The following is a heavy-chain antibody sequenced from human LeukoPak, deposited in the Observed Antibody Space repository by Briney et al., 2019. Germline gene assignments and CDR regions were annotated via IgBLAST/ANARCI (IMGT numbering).Heavy chain of an antibody. CDR1: GYTFTSYG. Sequence: ASGKVSCKASGYTFTSYGISWVRQGPGQGLDWMGWTSAYNGNPNNAQKLQGRVSMTPDTSTSTAYIEQRILRCYGTAVYYCARGRAMGGSYMDVWGKGTTVTVSS. V-gene: IGHV1-18*01. CDR2: TSAYNGNP. D-gene: IGHD3-16*01. CDR3: ARGRAMGGSYMDV. J-gene: IGHJ6*03.